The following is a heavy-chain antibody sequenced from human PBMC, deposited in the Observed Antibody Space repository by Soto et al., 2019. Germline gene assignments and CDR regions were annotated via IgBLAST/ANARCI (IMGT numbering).Heavy chain of an antibody. Sequence: QVQLVQSGAEVKKPGSSVKVSCKASGGTFSSYAISWVRQAPGQGREWMGGIIPIFGTANYAQKFQGRVKITADESTSTAYMELSSLRSEDTAVYYCARSTAARLNYYYYGMDVWGKGTTVTVSS. D-gene: IGHD6-13*01. CDR2: IIPIFGTA. CDR3: ARSTAARLNYYYYGMDV. V-gene: IGHV1-69*01. CDR1: GGTFSSYA. J-gene: IGHJ6*04.